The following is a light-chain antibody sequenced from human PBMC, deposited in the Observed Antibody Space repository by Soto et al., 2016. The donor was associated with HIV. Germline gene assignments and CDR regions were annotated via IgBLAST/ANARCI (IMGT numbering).Light chain of an antibody. CDR2: LGS. Sequence: DIVMTQSPLSLPVTPGESASISCRSSQSLLHSDGYNYLDWYLQKPGQSPQLLIHLGSNRASGVPDRFSGSGSGTDFTLKISRVEAEDVGVYYCMQGTHWPWTFGQGTKVEIK. V-gene: IGKV2-28*01. CDR1: QSLLHSDGYNY. J-gene: IGKJ1*01. CDR3: MQGTHWPWT.